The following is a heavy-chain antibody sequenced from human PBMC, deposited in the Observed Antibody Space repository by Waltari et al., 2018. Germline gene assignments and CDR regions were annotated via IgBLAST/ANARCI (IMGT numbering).Heavy chain of an antibody. J-gene: IGHJ6*02. Sequence: EVQLVESGGGLVQPGGSLRLSCAASGFTFSSYSMNWVRQAPGKGLEWVSYISSSSSTIYYADSVKGRFTISRDNAKNSLYLQMHRLRAEDTSVYYCARCAGDIGVVPAATLARDYYGMDVWGQGTTVTVSS. V-gene: IGHV3-48*01. CDR3: ARCAGDIGVVPAATLARDYYGMDV. CDR1: GFTFSSYS. D-gene: IGHD2-2*01. CDR2: ISSSSSTI.